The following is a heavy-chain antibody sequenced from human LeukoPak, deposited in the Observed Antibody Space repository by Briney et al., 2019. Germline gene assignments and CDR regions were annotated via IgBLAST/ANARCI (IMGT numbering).Heavy chain of an antibody. CDR2: IIPIFGTA. D-gene: IGHD7-27*01. CDR3: AVTGLYNYYYYYYMDV. V-gene: IGHV1-69*05. CDR1: GGTFISYA. Sequence: SVKVSCKASGGTFISYAISWVRQAPGQGLAWMGRIIPIFGTANYAQKFQGRVTITTDESTSTAYMELSSLRSEDTAVYYCAVTGLYNYYYYYYMDVWGKGTTVTVSS. J-gene: IGHJ6*03.